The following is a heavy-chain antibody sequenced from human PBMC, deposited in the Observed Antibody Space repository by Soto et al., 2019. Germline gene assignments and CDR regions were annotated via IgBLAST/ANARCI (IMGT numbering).Heavy chain of an antibody. CDR3: AITYYYDSSGYPFDP. J-gene: IGHJ5*02. V-gene: IGHV1-2*02. D-gene: IGHD3-22*01. CDR2: INPNSGGT. CDR1: GYTFTGYY. Sequence: ASVKVSCKASGYTFTGYYMHWVRQAPGQGLEWMGWINPNSGGTNYAQKFQGRVTMTRDTSISTAYMELSRLRSDDTAVYYCAITYYYDSSGYPFDPWGQGTLVTVSS.